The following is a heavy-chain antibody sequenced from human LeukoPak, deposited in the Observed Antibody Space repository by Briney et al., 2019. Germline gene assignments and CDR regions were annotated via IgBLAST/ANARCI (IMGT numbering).Heavy chain of an antibody. V-gene: IGHV4-61*02. CDR1: GGSISNGSYY. D-gene: IGHD2-2*01. CDR3: ARDSRSTSYYYYMDV. Sequence: PSETLSLTCTVSGGSISNGSYYWSWIRQPAGKGLEWIGRIYTSGSTNYNPSLKSRVTISVDTSKNQLSLKLSSVTAADTAVYYCARDSRSTSYYYYMDVWGKGTTVTISS. CDR2: IYTSGST. J-gene: IGHJ6*03.